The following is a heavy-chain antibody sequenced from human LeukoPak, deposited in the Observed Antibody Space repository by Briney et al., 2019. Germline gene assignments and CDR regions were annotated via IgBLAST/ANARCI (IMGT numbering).Heavy chain of an antibody. Sequence: ASVKVSCKASGYTFTSYDINWVRQATGQGLEWMGWMNPNSGNTGYAQKFQGRVTITRNTSISTAYMELSSLRSEDTAVYYCARGQEIVVVPAARLDYNWFDPWGQGTLVTVSS. V-gene: IGHV1-8*03. J-gene: IGHJ5*02. CDR2: MNPNSGNT. CDR3: ARGQEIVVVPAARLDYNWFDP. D-gene: IGHD2-2*01. CDR1: GYTFTSYD.